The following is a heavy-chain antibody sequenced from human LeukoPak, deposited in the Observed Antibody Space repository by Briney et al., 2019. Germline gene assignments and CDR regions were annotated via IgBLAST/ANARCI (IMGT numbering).Heavy chain of an antibody. CDR2: IWYDGSNK. J-gene: IGHJ4*02. D-gene: IGHD3-22*01. V-gene: IGHV3-33*01. CDR1: GFTFSSYG. CDR3: ARDSAYYYDSSGPLDY. Sequence: PGGSLRLSCAASGFTFSSYGMHWVRQAPGKGLEWVAVIWYDGSNKYYADSVKGRFTISRDNSKNTLYLQMNSLRAEDTAVYYCARDSAYYYDSSGPLDYWGQGTLVTVSS.